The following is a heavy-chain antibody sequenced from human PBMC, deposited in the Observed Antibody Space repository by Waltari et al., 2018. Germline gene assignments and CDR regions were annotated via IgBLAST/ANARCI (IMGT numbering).Heavy chain of an antibody. D-gene: IGHD3-3*01. CDR3: ARGAINYDFWSGYSTGWFDP. J-gene: IGHJ5*02. V-gene: IGHV4-34*01. CDR2: INHSGST. Sequence: QVQLQQWGAGLLKPSETLSLTCAVYGGSFSGYYWSWIRQPPGKGLEWIGEINHSGSTNSNPSLKSRVTISVDTSKNQFSLKLSSVTAADTAVYYCARGAINYDFWSGYSTGWFDPWGQGTLVTVSS. CDR1: GGSFSGYY.